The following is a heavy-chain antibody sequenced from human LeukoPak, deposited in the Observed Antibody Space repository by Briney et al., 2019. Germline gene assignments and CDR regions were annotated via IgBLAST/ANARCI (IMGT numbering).Heavy chain of an antibody. CDR3: ARVPGGNRGNDY. J-gene: IGHJ4*02. V-gene: IGHV4-31*03. CDR1: GGSISSGGYY. Sequence: SQTLSLTCTVSGGSISSGGYYWSWIRQHPGKGLEWIGNIYYSGSTYYNPSLKSRVTISIDTSKNQFSLKLSSVTAADTAVYYCARVPGGNRGNDYWGQGTLVTVSS. CDR2: IYYSGST. D-gene: IGHD4-23*01.